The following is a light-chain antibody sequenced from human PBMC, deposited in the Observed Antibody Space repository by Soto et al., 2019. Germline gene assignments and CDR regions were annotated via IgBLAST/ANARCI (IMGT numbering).Light chain of an antibody. CDR3: QQYGSSYPWT. Sequence: IMLSQSPGTLSLTPGERATLSCRASQSVSSNYLAWYQQKPGQAPRLLIYGASSRATGIPDRFSGSGSGTDFTLTIRRLEPEDFAVYYCQQYGSSYPWTFGQGTKVDIK. V-gene: IGKV3-20*01. CDR1: QSVSSNY. J-gene: IGKJ1*01. CDR2: GAS.